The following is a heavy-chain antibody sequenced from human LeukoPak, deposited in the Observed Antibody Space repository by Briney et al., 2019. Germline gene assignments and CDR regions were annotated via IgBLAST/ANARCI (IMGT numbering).Heavy chain of an antibody. V-gene: IGHV4-39*02. J-gene: IGHJ5*02. CDR1: GGSISSSSYY. Sequence: SETLSLTCTVSGGSISSSSYYWGWIRQPPGKGLEWIGSIYYSGSTYYNPSLKSRVTISVDTSKTQFSLKLSSVTAADTAVYYCARDVQGAYCSSTSCYNWFDPWGQGTLVTVSS. CDR3: ARDVQGAYCSSTSCYNWFDP. D-gene: IGHD2-2*01. CDR2: IYYSGST.